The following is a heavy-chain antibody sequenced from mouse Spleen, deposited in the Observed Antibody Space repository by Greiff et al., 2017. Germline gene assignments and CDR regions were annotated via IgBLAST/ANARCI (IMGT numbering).Heavy chain of an antibody. CDR3: ARGDY. Sequence: EVKLMESGGDLVKPGGSLKLSCATSGFTFSDYYMYWVRQTPEKRLEWVAYISNGGGSTYYPDTVKGRFTISRDNAKNTLYLQMSRLKSEDTAMYYCARGDYWGQGTTLTVSS. CDR2: ISNGGGST. V-gene: IGHV5-12*02. CDR1: GFTFSDYY. J-gene: IGHJ2*01.